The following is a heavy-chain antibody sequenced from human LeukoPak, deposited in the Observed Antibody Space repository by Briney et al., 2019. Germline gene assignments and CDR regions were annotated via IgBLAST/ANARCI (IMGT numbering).Heavy chain of an antibody. CDR3: ATEQKYGSGSQNYYYGMDV. Sequence: ASVKVSCKVPGYTLTELSMHWVRQAPGKRPEWMGGFDPEDGETTYAQKFQGRLTMTEDTSTDTAYMGLSSLRSEGTAVYYCATEQKYGSGSQNYYYGMDVWGQGTTVTVSS. CDR2: FDPEDGET. J-gene: IGHJ6*02. CDR1: GYTLTELS. V-gene: IGHV1-24*01. D-gene: IGHD3-10*01.